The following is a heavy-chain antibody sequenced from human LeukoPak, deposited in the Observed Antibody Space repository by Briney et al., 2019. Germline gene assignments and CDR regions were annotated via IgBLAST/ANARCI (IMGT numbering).Heavy chain of an antibody. CDR3: ARGWFGAHPNY. Sequence: GGSLRLSCAASGFTFSSYSMNWVRQAPGKGMEWVSSISDNNRCIYYADSVKGRFTISRDNAKNSLNLQMNSLGAEDTAVYYCARGWFGAHPNYWGQGTLVTVSS. D-gene: IGHD3-10*01. J-gene: IGHJ4*02. CDR2: ISDNNRCI. CDR1: GFTFSSYS. V-gene: IGHV3-21*01.